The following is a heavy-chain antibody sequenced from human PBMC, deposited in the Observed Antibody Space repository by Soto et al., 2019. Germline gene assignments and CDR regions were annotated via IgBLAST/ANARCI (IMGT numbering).Heavy chain of an antibody. J-gene: IGHJ4*02. V-gene: IGHV1-69*01. D-gene: IGHD2-15*01. CDR1: GGTFSSYA. CDR2: IIPIFGTA. Sequence: QVQLVQSGAEVKKPGSSVKVSCKASGGTFSSYAISWVRQAPGQGLEWMGGIIPIFGTANYAQKFQGRVTITADESTSTAYMELSSLRSEDTAVYYCARGGYCSGGSCYSAFEFWGQGTLVTVSS. CDR3: ARGGYCSGGSCYSAFEF.